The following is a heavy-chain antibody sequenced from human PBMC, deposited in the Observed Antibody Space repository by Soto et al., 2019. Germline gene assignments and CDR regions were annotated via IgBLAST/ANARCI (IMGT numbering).Heavy chain of an antibody. CDR2: IKSKTDGGTT. D-gene: IGHD3-16*02. Sequence: GGSLRLSCAASGFTFSNAWMSWVRQAPGKGLEWVGRIKSKTDGGTTDYAAPVKGRFTISRDDSKNTLYLQMNSLKTEDTAVYYCTTDFDRGYDYIWGSYRYSPGTYLFDIWGQGTMVTVSS. J-gene: IGHJ3*02. V-gene: IGHV3-15*01. CDR1: GFTFSNAW. CDR3: TTDFDRGYDYIWGSYRYSPGTYLFDI.